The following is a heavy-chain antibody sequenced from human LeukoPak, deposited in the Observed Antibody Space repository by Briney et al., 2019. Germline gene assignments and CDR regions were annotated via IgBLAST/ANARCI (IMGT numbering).Heavy chain of an antibody. CDR3: AAKSSMDDAFDI. D-gene: IGHD5-24*01. Sequence: ASVKVSCKASGYTFTSYDINWVRQAPGQGPEWMGWMNPNSGNTGYAQKFQGRVTMTRNTSISTAYMELSSLRSEDTAVYYCAAKSSMDDAFDIWGQGTMVTVPS. J-gene: IGHJ3*02. CDR2: MNPNSGNT. V-gene: IGHV1-8*01. CDR1: GYTFTSYD.